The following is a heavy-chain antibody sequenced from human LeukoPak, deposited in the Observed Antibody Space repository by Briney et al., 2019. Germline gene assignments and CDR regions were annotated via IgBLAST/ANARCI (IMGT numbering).Heavy chain of an antibody. CDR3: ARYAKLEGYSYGP. D-gene: IGHD5-18*01. Sequence: PSETLSLTCAVYGGSFSGYYWSWIRQPPGKGLEWIGEINHSGSTNYNPSLKSRVTISVDTSKNQFSLKLSSVTAADTAVYYCARYAKLEGYSYGPWGQGTLVTVSS. V-gene: IGHV4-34*01. CDR1: GGSFSGYY. J-gene: IGHJ5*02. CDR2: INHSGST.